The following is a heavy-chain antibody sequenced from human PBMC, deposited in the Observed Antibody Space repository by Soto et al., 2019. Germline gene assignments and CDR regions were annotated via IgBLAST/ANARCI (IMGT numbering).Heavy chain of an antibody. CDR3: ARDITMVRGVNQINWFDP. CDR1: GGTFSSYA. CDR2: IIPIFGTA. D-gene: IGHD3-10*01. Sequence: GASVKVSCKASGGTFSSYAISWVRQAPGQGLEWMGGIIPIFGTANYAQKFQGRVTITADKSTSTAYMELSSLRSEDTAVYYCARDITMVRGVNQINWFDPWGQGTLVTVSS. V-gene: IGHV1-69*06. J-gene: IGHJ5*02.